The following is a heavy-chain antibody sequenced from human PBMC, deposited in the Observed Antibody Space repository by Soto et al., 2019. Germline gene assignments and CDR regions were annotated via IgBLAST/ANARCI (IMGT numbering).Heavy chain of an antibody. Sequence: QVQLQESGPGLVKPSQTLSLTCTVSGGSISSCGYYWSWIRQHPGKGLEWIGYIYYSGSTYYNPSLKSRVTISVDTSKNQFSLQLSSVTAADTAVYYCARGLVGGDAFDIWGQGTMVTVSS. CDR1: GGSISSCGYY. CDR2: IYYSGST. V-gene: IGHV4-31*03. J-gene: IGHJ3*02. CDR3: ARGLVGGDAFDI. D-gene: IGHD3-10*01.